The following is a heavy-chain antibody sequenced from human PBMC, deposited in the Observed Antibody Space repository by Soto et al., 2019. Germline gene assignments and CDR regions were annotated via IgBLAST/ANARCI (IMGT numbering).Heavy chain of an antibody. CDR2: IIPIFGTA. V-gene: IGHV1-69*13. CDR3: ARGTPSYDILTGYQWGYFDY. J-gene: IGHJ4*02. D-gene: IGHD3-9*01. Sequence: ASVKVSCKASGGTFSSYAISWVRQAPGQGLEWMGGIIPIFGTANYAQKFQGRVTITADESTSTAYMELSSLRSEDTAVYYCARGTPSYDILTGYQWGYFDYWGQGTLVTVSS. CDR1: GGTFSSYA.